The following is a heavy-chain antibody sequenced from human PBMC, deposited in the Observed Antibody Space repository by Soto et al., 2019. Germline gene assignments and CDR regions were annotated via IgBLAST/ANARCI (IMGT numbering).Heavy chain of an antibody. J-gene: IGHJ4*02. CDR1: GFTVSSTNY. CDR3: HGYGY. D-gene: IGHD5-12*01. Sequence: EVPLVESGGGLIQPGGSLRLSCVVSGFTVSSTNYMSWVRQAPGKGLEWVSVIYSGGTTYYADSVKGRFTISRDKSKNTLYLQMNSLRAEDTAVYYCHGYGYWGQGTLVTVSS. V-gene: IGHV3-53*01. CDR2: IYSGGTT.